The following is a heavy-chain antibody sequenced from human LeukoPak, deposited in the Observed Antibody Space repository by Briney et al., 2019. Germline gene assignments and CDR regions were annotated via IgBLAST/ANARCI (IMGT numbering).Heavy chain of an antibody. CDR1: GFTFSSYSMN. D-gene: IGHD4-11*01. CDR3: ARLRYSNYVDY. J-gene: IGHJ4*02. V-gene: IGHV4-39*01. CDR2: IYYSGST. Sequence: GSLRLSCAASGFTFSSYSMNWVRQPPGKGLEWIGSIYYSGSTYYNPSLKSRVTISVDTSKNQFSLKLSSVTAADTAVYYCARLRYSNYVDYWGQGTLVTVSS.